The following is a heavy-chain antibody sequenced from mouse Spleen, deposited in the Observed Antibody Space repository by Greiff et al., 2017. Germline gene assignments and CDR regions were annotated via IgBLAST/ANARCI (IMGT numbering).Heavy chain of an antibody. D-gene: IGHD2-1*01. CDR2: INPNNGGT. CDR3: AKIYYGNYEAY. Sequence: EVQLQQSGPELVKPGASVKMSCKASGYTFTDYNMHWVKQSHGKSLEWIGYINPNNGGTSYNQKFKGKATLTVNKSSSTAYMELRSLTSEDSAVYYCAKIYYGNYEAYWGQGTLVTVSA. CDR1: GYTFTDYN. J-gene: IGHJ3*01. V-gene: IGHV1-22*01.